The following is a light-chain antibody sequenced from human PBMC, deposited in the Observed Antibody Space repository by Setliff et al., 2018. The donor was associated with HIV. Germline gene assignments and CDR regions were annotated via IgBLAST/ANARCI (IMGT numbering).Light chain of an antibody. J-gene: IGLJ2*01. CDR1: VSNIGRNS. V-gene: IGLV1-47*02. CDR3: ATSDDSLGAVV. CDR2: NDG. Sequence: QSVLAQPPSMSGTPGQKVTISCSGGVSNIGRNSVFWYQQLPGTAPKLLMYNDGQRPSGVPDRFSGSKSGTSASLAITDLRSGDEADYYCATSDDSLGAVVFGGGTKSPS.